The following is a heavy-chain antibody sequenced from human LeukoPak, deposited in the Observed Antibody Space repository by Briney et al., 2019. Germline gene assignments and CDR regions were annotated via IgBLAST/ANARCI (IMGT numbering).Heavy chain of an antibody. Sequence: GESLKISCKASGYSFIDYWIGWVRQTPAKGLEWIAIIYPGDSDSRYTYSPSFQGHVTISADKSISTTYLQWSSLKASDTAMYYWARSTSGSFDSWGQGTPVTVSS. CDR1: GYSFIDYW. D-gene: IGHD3-10*01. V-gene: IGHV5-51*01. J-gene: IGHJ4*02. CDR2: IYPGDSDS. CDR3: ARSTSGSFDS.